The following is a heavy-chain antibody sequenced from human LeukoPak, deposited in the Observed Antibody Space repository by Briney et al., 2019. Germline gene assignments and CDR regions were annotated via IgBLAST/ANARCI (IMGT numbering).Heavy chain of an antibody. CDR1: GGSFSGYY. V-gene: IGHV4-59*01. Sequence: SETLSLTCAVYGGSFSGYYWSWIRQPPGKGLEWIGYIYYSGSTNYNPSLKSRVTISVDTSKNQFSLKLSSVTAADTAVYYCARDDGEAPYYYGMDVWGQGTTVTVSS. J-gene: IGHJ6*02. D-gene: IGHD2-21*01. CDR3: ARDDGEAPYYYGMDV. CDR2: IYYSGST.